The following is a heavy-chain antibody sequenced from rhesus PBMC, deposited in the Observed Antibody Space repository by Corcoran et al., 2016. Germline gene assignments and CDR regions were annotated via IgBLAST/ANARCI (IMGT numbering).Heavy chain of an antibody. Sequence: QVTLKESGPELVRPTQTLTLTCTFSGFSISTSGTSVGWIRKRPGKALEWLVSISWNDGDFDTSTLRSTFTISQDTSGNPVVLTMTDVHPVDTATYSCARSPHYNPCGGYYLPLDFDFWGQGLRVTVSS. CDR3: ARSPHYNPCGGYYLPLDFDF. V-gene: IGHV2-95*01. CDR1: GFSISTSGTS. D-gene: IGHD3-16*01. J-gene: IGHJ3*01. CDR2: ISWNDGD.